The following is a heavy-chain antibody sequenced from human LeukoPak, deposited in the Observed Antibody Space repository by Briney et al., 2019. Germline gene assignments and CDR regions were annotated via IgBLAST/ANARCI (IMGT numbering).Heavy chain of an antibody. V-gene: IGHV1-69*04. J-gene: IGHJ4*02. CDR2: IIPILGIA. D-gene: IGHD5-18*01. Sequence: ASVKVSCKASGGTFSSYAISWVRQAPGQGLEWMGRIIPILGIANYAQKFQGRVTITADKSTSTAYMELGSLRSEDTAVYYCARADTAMERSFDYWGQGTLVTVSS. CDR3: ARADTAMERSFDY. CDR1: GGTFSSYA.